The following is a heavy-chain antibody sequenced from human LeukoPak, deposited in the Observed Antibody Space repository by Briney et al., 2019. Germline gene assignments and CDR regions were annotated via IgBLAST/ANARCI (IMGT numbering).Heavy chain of an antibody. J-gene: IGHJ5*02. CDR3: ARVRPFWSGYYGWFDP. CDR1: GFTFSSYA. V-gene: IGHV3-30-3*01. Sequence: GGSLRLSCAASGFTFSSYAMSWVRQAPGKGLEWVAVISYDGSNKYYADSVKGRFTISRDNSKNTLYLQMNSLRAEDTAVYYCARVRPFWSGYYGWFDPWGQGTLVTVSS. D-gene: IGHD3-3*01. CDR2: ISYDGSNK.